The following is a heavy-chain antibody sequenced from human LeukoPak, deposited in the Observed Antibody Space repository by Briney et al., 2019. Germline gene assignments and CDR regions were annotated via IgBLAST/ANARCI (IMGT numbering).Heavy chain of an antibody. CDR3: TTDQLRGITIFGVDFDY. CDR2: IKSKTDGGTT. J-gene: IGHJ4*02. Sequence: GGSLRLSCAASGFTFSNAWMSWVRQAPGKGLEWVGRIKSKTDGGTTDYAAPVKGRFTISRDDSKNTLYLQMNSLKTEDTAVYYCTTDQLRGITIFGVDFDYWGQGTLVTVSS. D-gene: IGHD3-3*01. CDR1: GFTFSNAW. V-gene: IGHV3-15*01.